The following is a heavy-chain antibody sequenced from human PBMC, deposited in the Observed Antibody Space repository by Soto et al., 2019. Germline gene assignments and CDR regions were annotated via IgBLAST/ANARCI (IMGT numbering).Heavy chain of an antibody. CDR2: IYYSGTT. CDR3: ARAPGYCSGGSCYSYYMDV. J-gene: IGHJ6*03. D-gene: IGHD2-15*01. Sequence: PSETLSLTCTVSGGSIISNNHYWGWIRQPPGKGQEWIGNIYYSGTTYYNPSLKRRVTMSGDTSKGQLSMKLRSMTVADTAVYYCARAPGYCSGGSCYSYYMDVWGKGTTVTVSS. V-gene: IGHV4-39*01. CDR1: GGSIISNNHY.